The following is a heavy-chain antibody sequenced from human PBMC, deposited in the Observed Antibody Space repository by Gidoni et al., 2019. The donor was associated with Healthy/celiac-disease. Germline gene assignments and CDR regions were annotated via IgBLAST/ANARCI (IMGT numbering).Heavy chain of an antibody. D-gene: IGHD6-19*01. CDR1: GYSFTSYW. CDR3: ARWKASGWYRVYY. Sequence: EVQLVQSGAEVTKPGGSMRISCTGAGYSFTSYWISWVRTRPGKGLEWMGSIDPSDSYTNYSPSFQGHVTISADKSISTAYLQGSSLKASDTAMYYCARWKASGWYRVYYWGQGTLVTVSS. J-gene: IGHJ4*02. V-gene: IGHV5-10-1*03. CDR2: IDPSDSYT.